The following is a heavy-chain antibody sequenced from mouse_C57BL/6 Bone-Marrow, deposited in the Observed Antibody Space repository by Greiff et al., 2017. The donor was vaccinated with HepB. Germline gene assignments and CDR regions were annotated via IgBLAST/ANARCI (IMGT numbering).Heavy chain of an antibody. V-gene: IGHV8-12*01. J-gene: IGHJ3*01. CDR1: GFSLSTSGMG. CDR3: ARRGYYGNFAY. CDR2: IYWDDDK. D-gene: IGHD2-1*01. Sequence: QVTLKESGPGILQSSQTLSLTCSFSGFSLSTSGMGVSWIRQPSGKGLEWLAHIYWDDDKRYNPSLKSRLTISKDTSRNQVFLKITSVDTADTATYYCARRGYYGNFAYWGQGTLVTVSA.